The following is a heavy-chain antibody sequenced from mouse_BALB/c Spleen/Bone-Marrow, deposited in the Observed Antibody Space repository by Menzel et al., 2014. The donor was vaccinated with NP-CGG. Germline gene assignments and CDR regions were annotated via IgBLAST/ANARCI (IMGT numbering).Heavy chain of an antibody. CDR2: IWAGGIT. CDR3: ARGLRLRDYFDY. CDR1: GFSLTSYG. Sequence: QVQLKQSGPGLVAPSQSLSITCTVSGFSLTSYGVHWVRQPPGKGLEWLGVIWAGGITNYNSTLMSRLSISKDNSKSQVFLKMSSLQSDDTAMYYCARGLRLRDYFDYWGQGTTLTVSS. D-gene: IGHD1-2*01. V-gene: IGHV2-9*02. J-gene: IGHJ2*01.